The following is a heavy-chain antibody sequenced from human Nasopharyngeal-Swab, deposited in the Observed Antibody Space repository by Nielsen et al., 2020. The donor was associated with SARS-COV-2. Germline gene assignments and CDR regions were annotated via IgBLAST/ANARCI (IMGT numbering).Heavy chain of an antibody. CDR3: ARLYNYASSYFDY. CDR1: GFTVSSNY. V-gene: IGHV3-53*01. Sequence: GGSLRLSCAASGFTVSSNYMSWVRQAPGKGLEWVSIIYSGGSTFYADSGRGRFTISRDNSKKTLFLQMNSLRAEDTAVYYCARLYNYASSYFDYWGQGTLVTVSS. J-gene: IGHJ4*02. CDR2: IYSGGST. D-gene: IGHD5-18*01.